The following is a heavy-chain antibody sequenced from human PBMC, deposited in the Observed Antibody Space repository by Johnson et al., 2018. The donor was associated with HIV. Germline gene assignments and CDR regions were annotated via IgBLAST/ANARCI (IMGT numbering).Heavy chain of an antibody. CDR2: ISYDGSNK. Sequence: QVQLVESGGGVVQPGRSLRLSCAASGFTFSSYAMHWVRQAPGKGLEWVAVISYDGSNKYYADSVKGRFTISRDNSKNTLYLQMNSLRAEDTAVYDCARASPNYYDSSGYFPLDAFDIWGQGTMVTVSS. V-gene: IGHV3-30-3*01. J-gene: IGHJ3*02. CDR1: GFTFSSYA. CDR3: ARASPNYYDSSGYFPLDAFDI. D-gene: IGHD3-22*01.